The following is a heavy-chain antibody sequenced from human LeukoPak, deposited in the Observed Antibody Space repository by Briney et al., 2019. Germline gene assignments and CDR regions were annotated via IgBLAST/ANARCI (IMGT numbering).Heavy chain of an antibody. CDR1: GFTFSSYG. V-gene: IGHV3-30*02. CDR2: IRYDGSNK. Sequence: GGSLRLSCAASGFTFSSYGMHWVRQAPGKGLEWVAFIRYDGSNKYYADSVKGRFTISRDNSKNTLYLQMNSLRAEDTAVYYCAKGPMTKYDFLECPDYWGQGTLVTVSS. J-gene: IGHJ4*02. D-gene: IGHD3-3*01. CDR3: AKGPMTKYDFLECPDY.